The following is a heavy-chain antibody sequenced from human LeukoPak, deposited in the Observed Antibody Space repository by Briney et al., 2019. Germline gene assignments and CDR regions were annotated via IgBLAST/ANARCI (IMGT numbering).Heavy chain of an antibody. J-gene: IGHJ4*02. V-gene: IGHV6-1*01. Sequence: SQTLSLTCAISGDSVSSNSAAWNWIRQSPSRGLEWLGRTYYRSKWYNDYAVSVKSRITVSPDTSKNQFSLHLNPVTPEDTAVYYCVRSYDWVFDYWGQGTRVTVSS. CDR2: TYYRSKWYN. D-gene: IGHD1-1*01. CDR3: VRSYDWVFDY. CDR1: GDSVSSNSAA.